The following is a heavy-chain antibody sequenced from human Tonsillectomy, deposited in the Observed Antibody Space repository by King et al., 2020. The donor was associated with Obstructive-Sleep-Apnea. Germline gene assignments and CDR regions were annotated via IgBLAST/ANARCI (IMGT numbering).Heavy chain of an antibody. D-gene: IGHD3-10*01. CDR1: GGSISSSSYY. J-gene: IGHJ4*02. V-gene: IGHV4-39*07. CDR2: IYYSGST. CDR3: STFATMYYYGSGSHYFDY. Sequence: LQLQESGPGLVKPSETLSLTCTVSGGSISSSSYYWGWIRQPPGKGLEWIGSIYYSGSTYYNPSLKSRVTISVDTSKNQFSLKLSSVTAAATAVYYCSTFATMYYYGSGSHYFDYWGQGTLVTVSS.